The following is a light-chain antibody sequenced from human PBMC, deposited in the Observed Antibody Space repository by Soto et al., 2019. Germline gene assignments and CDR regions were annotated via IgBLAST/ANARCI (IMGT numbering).Light chain of an antibody. Sequence: ETVLTQSPGTLSLSPGARATLSCRASQRLTSNYLASYQQKPGQAPRLLIYGASTRATGIPARFSGSGSGTEFTLTISSLQSEDFAVYYCQQYNNWPPITFGQGTRLEIK. CDR1: QRLTSN. CDR2: GAS. J-gene: IGKJ5*01. V-gene: IGKV3-15*01. CDR3: QQYNNWPPIT.